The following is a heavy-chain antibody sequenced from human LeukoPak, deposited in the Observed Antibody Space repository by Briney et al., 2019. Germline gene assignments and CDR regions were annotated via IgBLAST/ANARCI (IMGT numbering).Heavy chain of an antibody. V-gene: IGHV1-8*01. D-gene: IGHD7-27*01. CDR1: GYTFTSYD. CDR3: ARGPPNWGYDY. CDR2: MSPNSGNT. Sequence: ASVKVSCKASGYTFTSYDINWVRQATGQGPEWMGWMSPNSGNTGYAEKFQGRVTMTRSTSMSTAYMELSSLRSEDTAVYYCARGPPNWGYDYWGQGTLVTVSS. J-gene: IGHJ4*02.